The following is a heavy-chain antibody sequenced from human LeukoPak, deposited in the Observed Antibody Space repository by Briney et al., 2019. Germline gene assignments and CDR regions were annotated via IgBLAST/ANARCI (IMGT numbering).Heavy chain of an antibody. CDR1: GGSISSYY. CDR3: ARDGITMVRGVIQN. V-gene: IGHV4-59*01. J-gene: IGHJ1*01. CDR2: IYYSGST. D-gene: IGHD3-10*01. Sequence: SETLSLTCTVSGGSISSYYWSWIRQPPGKGLEWIGYIYYSGSTNYNPSLKSRVTISVDTSKNQFSLKLSSVTAADTAVYYCARDGITMVRGVIQNWGQGTLVTVSS.